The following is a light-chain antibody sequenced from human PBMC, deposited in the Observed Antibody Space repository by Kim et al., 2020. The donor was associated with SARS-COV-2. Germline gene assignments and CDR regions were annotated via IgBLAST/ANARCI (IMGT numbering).Light chain of an antibody. V-gene: IGKV4-1*01. J-gene: IGKJ2*01. CDR1: QSILYSSNNKNY. CDR3: QQYYSSPYT. Sequence: DIVMTQSPDSLAVSLGERATINCKSSQSILYSSNNKNYLAWYQQKPGQPPKLLIYWASTRESGVPDRFSGSGSGTDFTLTISSPQAEDVAVYYCQQYYSSPYTFGQGTKLEI. CDR2: WAS.